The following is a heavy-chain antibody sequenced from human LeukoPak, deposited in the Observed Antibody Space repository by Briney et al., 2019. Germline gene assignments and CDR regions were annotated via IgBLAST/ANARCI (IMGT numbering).Heavy chain of an antibody. J-gene: IGHJ5*02. CDR2: IYYDGSI. V-gene: IGHV4-28*05. Sequence: SETLSLTCAVSGYSISSSNWWGWIRQPPGKGLEWIGYIYYDGSIYYNPSLRSRLTMSVDTSKNQFSLRLNSVTAVDTAVYYCARKPDSKNWFDPWGQGTLVTVSS. CDR1: GYSISSSNW. CDR3: ARKPDSKNWFDP. D-gene: IGHD1-14*01.